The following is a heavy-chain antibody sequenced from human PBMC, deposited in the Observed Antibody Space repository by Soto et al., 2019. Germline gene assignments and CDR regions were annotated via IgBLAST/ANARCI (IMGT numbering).Heavy chain of an antibody. CDR1: GGSFSGYY. CDR3: ARARIAVGVADYYYGMDV. J-gene: IGHJ6*02. V-gene: IGHV4-34*01. CDR2: INHSGST. D-gene: IGHD6-19*01. Sequence: SETLSLTCAVYGGSFSGYYWSWIRQPPGKGLEWIGEINHSGSTNYNPSLKSRVTISVDTSKNQFSLKLSSVTAADTAVYYCARARIAVGVADYYYGMDVWGQGTTVTVSS.